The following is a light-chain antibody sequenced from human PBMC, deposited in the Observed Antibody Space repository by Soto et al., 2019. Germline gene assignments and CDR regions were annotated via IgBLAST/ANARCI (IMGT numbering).Light chain of an antibody. Sequence: IVLTQSPVTLSLSQGDRATLSCRASQSVSSSLAWYQQKPGQAPRLLIYGASTRATGIPARFSGSGSGTEFTLTISSLQSEDFAVYYCQQYNNWPLTFGGGTKVDNK. CDR2: GAS. V-gene: IGKV3D-15*01. CDR1: QSVSSS. J-gene: IGKJ4*01. CDR3: QQYNNWPLT.